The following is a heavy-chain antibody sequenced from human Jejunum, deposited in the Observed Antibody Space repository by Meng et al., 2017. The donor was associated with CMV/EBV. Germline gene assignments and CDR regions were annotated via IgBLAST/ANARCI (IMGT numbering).Heavy chain of an antibody. CDR2: SYYSVST. CDR1: GYSISMSRW. V-gene: IGHV4-28*03. Sequence: LLESCGELLVQRAYPLSLACAVSGYSISMSRWWVWIRQPPGKVLEWIGYSYYSVSTYYNPSIRRRVTMSENTYKNQFFQMLSSVTAAKTAVYYCARENSGYDYWGQGTLVTVSS. J-gene: IGHJ4*02. CDR3: ARENSGYDY. D-gene: IGHD5-12*01.